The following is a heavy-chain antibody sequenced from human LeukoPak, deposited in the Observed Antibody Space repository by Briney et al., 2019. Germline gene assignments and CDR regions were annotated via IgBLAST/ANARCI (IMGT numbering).Heavy chain of an antibody. Sequence: ASVKVSCKASGGTFSSYAISWVRQAPGQGLEWMGGIIPIFGTANYAQKFQGRVTITTDESTSTAYMELSSLRSEDTAVYYCAGGATWELYYWGQGTLVTVSS. V-gene: IGHV1-69*05. CDR2: IIPIFGTA. CDR1: GGTFSSYA. J-gene: IGHJ4*02. D-gene: IGHD1-26*01. CDR3: AGGATWELYY.